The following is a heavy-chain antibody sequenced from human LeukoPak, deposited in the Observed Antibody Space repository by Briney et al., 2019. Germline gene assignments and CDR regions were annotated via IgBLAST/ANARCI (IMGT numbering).Heavy chain of an antibody. V-gene: IGHV3-30*02. CDR3: AKDEVLRFLEWLSPGAFDI. CDR2: IRYDGSNK. D-gene: IGHD3-3*01. Sequence: PGGSLSLSCAASGVPFSSYGMHGVRQAPGKGLEGVAFIRYDGSNKYYAYSVKGRFTISRDNPKNTLYLQMNSLRAEDTAVYYCAKDEVLRFLEWLSPGAFDIWGQGTMVTVSS. CDR1: GVPFSSYG. J-gene: IGHJ3*02.